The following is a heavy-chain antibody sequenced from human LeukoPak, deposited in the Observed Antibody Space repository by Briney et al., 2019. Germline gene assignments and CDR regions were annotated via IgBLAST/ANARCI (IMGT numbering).Heavy chain of an antibody. CDR1: GFIFSNAW. CDR3: TTTYIVASTRKFGDY. V-gene: IGHV3-15*01. D-gene: IGHD5-12*01. J-gene: IGHJ4*02. CDR2: IKSKTEGGTT. Sequence: PGGSLRLSCAASGFIFSNAWMNWVRQAPGKGLEWVGRIKSKTEGGTTDYAAPVKGRFTISRDDSQNTVDLQISSLTAEDTAMYFCTTTYIVASTRKFGDYWGRGTLVVVSS.